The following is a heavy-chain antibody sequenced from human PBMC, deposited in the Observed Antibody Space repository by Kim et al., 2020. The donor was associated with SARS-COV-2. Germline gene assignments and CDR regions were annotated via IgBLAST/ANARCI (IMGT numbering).Heavy chain of an antibody. CDR3: AREWRGSVVPAAMDYYYYYYMDV. D-gene: IGHD2-2*01. CDR2: IYTSGST. J-gene: IGHJ6*03. CDR1: GGSISSYY. Sequence: SETLSLTCTVSGGSISSYYWSWIRQPAGKGLEWIGRIYTSGSTNYNPSLKSRVTMSVDTSKNQFSLKLSSVTAADTAVYYCAREWRGSVVPAAMDYYYYYYMDVWGKGTTVTVSS. V-gene: IGHV4-4*07.